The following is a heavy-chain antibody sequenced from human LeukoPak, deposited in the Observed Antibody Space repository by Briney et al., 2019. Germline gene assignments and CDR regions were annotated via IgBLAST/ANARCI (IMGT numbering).Heavy chain of an antibody. CDR3: AREAPSIAARDY. D-gene: IGHD6-6*01. Sequence: GGSLRLSCAASGFTFSSYSMNWVRQAPGKGLEWVSSISSSSSYIYYADSVKGRFTISRDNAKNSLYLQMNSLRAEDTAVYYCAREAPSIAARDYWGQGTPVTVSS. CDR2: ISSSSSYI. J-gene: IGHJ4*02. V-gene: IGHV3-21*01. CDR1: GFTFSSYS.